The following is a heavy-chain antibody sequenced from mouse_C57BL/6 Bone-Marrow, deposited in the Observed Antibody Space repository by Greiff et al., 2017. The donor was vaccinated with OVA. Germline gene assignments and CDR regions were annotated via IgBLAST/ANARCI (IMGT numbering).Heavy chain of an antibody. Sequence: EVQLQQSGPELVKPGASVKISCKASGYTFTDYYMNWVKQSHGKSLEWIGDINPNNGGTSYNQKFKGKATLTVDKSSSTAYMELRSLTSEDSAVYYCARGGYMVKYFDVWGTGTTVTVSS. J-gene: IGHJ1*03. CDR2: INPNNGGT. V-gene: IGHV1-26*01. D-gene: IGHD2-2*01. CDR1: GYTFTDYY. CDR3: ARGGYMVKYFDV.